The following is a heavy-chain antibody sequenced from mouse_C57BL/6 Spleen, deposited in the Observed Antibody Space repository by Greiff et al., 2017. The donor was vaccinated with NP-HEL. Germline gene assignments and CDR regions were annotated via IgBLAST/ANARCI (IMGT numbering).Heavy chain of an antibody. V-gene: IGHV1-69*01. CDR1: GYTFTSYW. Sequence: QVQLKQPGAELVMPGASVKLSCKASGYTFTSYWMHWVKQRPGQGLEWIGEIDPSDSYTNYNQKFKGKSTLTVDKSSSTAYMQLSSLTSEDSAVYYCARWDYGSSLLFDYWGQGTTLTVSS. CDR3: ARWDYGSSLLFDY. J-gene: IGHJ2*01. CDR2: IDPSDSYT. D-gene: IGHD1-1*01.